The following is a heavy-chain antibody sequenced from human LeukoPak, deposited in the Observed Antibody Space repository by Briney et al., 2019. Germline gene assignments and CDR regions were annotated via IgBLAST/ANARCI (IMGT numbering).Heavy chain of an antibody. Sequence: ASMKVSCKASGYTFTTYAIHWVRQAPGQRPEWMGWINAGNGITKYSQDFQDRVTITRDTSASTAYMELRGLRSEDMAVYYCARGVLNPRHMDVWGKGTTVTVSS. CDR2: INAGNGIT. CDR3: ARGVLNPRHMDV. J-gene: IGHJ6*04. CDR1: GYTFTTYA. V-gene: IGHV1-3*03.